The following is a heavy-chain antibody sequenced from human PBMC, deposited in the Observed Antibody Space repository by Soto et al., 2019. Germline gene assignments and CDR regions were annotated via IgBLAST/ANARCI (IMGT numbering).Heavy chain of an antibody. CDR1: GYNFTNYW. V-gene: IGHV5-51*01. J-gene: IGHJ6*02. CDR3: ASQRWVASPPHYFYGMDV. CDR2: IYPDDYDT. Sequence: PGESLKISCKGSGYNFTNYWIGWVRQMPGKGLEWMGIIYPDDYDTRYSPSFLGQVTISADKSISTAYLQWSGLKASDTGTYYCASQRWVASPPHYFYGMDVWGQGTTVTVSS. D-gene: IGHD2-15*01.